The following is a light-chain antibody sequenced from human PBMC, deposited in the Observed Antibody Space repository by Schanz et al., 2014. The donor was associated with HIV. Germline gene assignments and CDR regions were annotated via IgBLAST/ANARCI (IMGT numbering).Light chain of an antibody. V-gene: IGKV3-20*01. CDR2: GAS. J-gene: IGKJ2*01. CDR1: QSVSSSY. CDR3: QHYGGSPMYA. Sequence: EIVLTQSPGTLSLSPGERAALSCRASQSVSSSYLAWYQQKPSQAPRLLIYGASSRAPGIPDRFSGSGAGKYFTLTISRLEPEDSATYYCQHYGGSPMYAFGQGTKLEIK.